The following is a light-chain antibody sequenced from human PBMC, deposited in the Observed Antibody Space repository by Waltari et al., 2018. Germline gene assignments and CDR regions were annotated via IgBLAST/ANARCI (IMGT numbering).Light chain of an antibody. Sequence: QSALTQPPSVYGSPGQSVTISCPGTSSDVGSYNRVSWYQQPPGTAPKLMIYEVSNRPSGVPDRFSGSKSGNTASLTISGLQAEDEADYYCSSYTSSSTLVFGGGTKLTVL. CDR2: EVS. V-gene: IGLV2-18*02. CDR3: SSYTSSSTLV. J-gene: IGLJ2*01. CDR1: SSDVGSYNR.